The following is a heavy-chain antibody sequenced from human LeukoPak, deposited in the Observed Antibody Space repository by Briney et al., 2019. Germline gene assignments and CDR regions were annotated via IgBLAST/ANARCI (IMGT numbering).Heavy chain of an antibody. CDR3: AAINIAQLPIRVH. CDR2: IRYDGSDK. V-gene: IGHV3-30*02. J-gene: IGHJ4*02. D-gene: IGHD5-24*01. Sequence: GGSLRHSCAASGFTFSGYGMHWVRQAPGKGLEWVSFIRYDGSDKYYADSVKGRFTISRDNSKNTLYLQMNSLRVEDTAVYYCAAINIAQLPIRVHWGQGTLVTVSS. CDR1: GFTFSGYG.